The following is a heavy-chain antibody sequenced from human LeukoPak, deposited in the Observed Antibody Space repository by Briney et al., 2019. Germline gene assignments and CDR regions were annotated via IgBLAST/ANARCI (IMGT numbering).Heavy chain of an antibody. CDR2: INSYNGNT. Sequence: ASVKVCCKTSGYTFTIYGISWVRQAPGQGLEWMGWINSYNGNTNFAQKFQGRVTMTTDTSTTTAYMELRSLRSDDTALYYCARDREATMVRGESGYYGMDVWGQGTTVTVSS. V-gene: IGHV1-18*01. CDR1: GYTFTIYG. D-gene: IGHD3-10*01. CDR3: ARDREATMVRGESGYYGMDV. J-gene: IGHJ6*02.